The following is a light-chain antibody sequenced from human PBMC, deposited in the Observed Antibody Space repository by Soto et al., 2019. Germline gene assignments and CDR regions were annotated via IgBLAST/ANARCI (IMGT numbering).Light chain of an antibody. J-gene: IGLJ1*01. Sequence: QCALTQPPSVSGAPGQRVTTSCTGSSSNIGAGYDVHWYQQLPGTAPKLLIYANSNRPSGVPDRFSGSKSGTSASLAVTGFQAEDEADYYCQSYDSTLSGYVFGTGTKVTVL. V-gene: IGLV1-40*01. CDR1: SSNIGAGYD. CDR3: QSYDSTLSGYV. CDR2: ANS.